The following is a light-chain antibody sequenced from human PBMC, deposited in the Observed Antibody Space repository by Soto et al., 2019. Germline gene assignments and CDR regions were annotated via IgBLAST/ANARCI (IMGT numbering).Light chain of an antibody. J-gene: IGKJ1*01. CDR1: QSISSY. V-gene: IGKV1-9*01. CDR2: AAS. CDR3: QQLRTYPQT. Sequence: DIQMTQSPSSLSASLGDRVTITFRASQSISSYLNWYQQKPGKAPKLLIYAASSLQSGVPSRFSGRGSGTEFTLTISSLQPEDFATYYCQQLRTYPQTFGQGTKV.